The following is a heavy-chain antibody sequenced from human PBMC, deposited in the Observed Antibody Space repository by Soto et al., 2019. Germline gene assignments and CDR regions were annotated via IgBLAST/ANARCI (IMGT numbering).Heavy chain of an antibody. CDR1: GFTFSSYA. CDR3: ANSSTPFDY. Sequence: EVQLLESGGGLVQPGGSLRLSCAASGFTFSSYAMSWVRQAPGKGLEWVSAISGSGGSTYYADSVKGRFTISRDNSKNTLYLHMTSLRAGATAVYYCANSSTPFDYWGQGTLVTVSS. V-gene: IGHV3-23*01. CDR2: ISGSGGST. D-gene: IGHD6-13*01. J-gene: IGHJ4*02.